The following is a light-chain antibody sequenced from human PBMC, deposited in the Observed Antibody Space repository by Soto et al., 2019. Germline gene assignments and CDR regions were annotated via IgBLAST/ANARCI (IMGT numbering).Light chain of an antibody. V-gene: IGKV3-11*01. CDR2: DAS. CDR3: QQRTNWPSST. J-gene: IGKJ5*01. CDR1: QSVNSY. Sequence: EIVLTQSPATLSLSPGERATLSCRASQSVNSYLAWYQQRPGQAPRLLIHDASSSATGIPARFCGIWSGTDFTLTISSLEPEDFAVYYCQQRTNWPSSTFGQGTRLEIK.